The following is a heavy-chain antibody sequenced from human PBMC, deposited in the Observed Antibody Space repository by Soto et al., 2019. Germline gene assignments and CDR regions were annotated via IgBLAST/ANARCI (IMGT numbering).Heavy chain of an antibody. J-gene: IGHJ6*02. D-gene: IGHD5-12*01. CDR1: GFTFSSYS. CDR2: ISSSSSYI. Sequence: GGSLRLSCAASGFTFSSYSMNWVRQAPGKGLEWVSSISSSSSYIYYADSVKGRFTISRDNAKNSLYLQMNSLRAEDTAVYYCARGGDGYNYITSPKYYYYGMDVWGQGTTVTVSS. V-gene: IGHV3-21*01. CDR3: ARGGDGYNYITSPKYYYYGMDV.